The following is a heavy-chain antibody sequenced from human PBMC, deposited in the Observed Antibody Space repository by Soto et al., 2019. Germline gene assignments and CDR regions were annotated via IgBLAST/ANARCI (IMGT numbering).Heavy chain of an antibody. D-gene: IGHD6-13*01. Sequence: SGYSFTSYWINWVRQMPGKGLEWMGIIYPGDSDTRYSPSFQGQVTISADKSISTAYLQWRSLKASDTAMYYCARHHGSPGSYFGMDVWGQGTAVTVSS. CDR1: GYSFTSYW. V-gene: IGHV5-51*01. J-gene: IGHJ6*02. CDR3: ARHHGSPGSYFGMDV. CDR2: IYPGDSDT.